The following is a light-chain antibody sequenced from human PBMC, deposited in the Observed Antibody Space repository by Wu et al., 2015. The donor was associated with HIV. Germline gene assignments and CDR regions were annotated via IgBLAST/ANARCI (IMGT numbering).Light chain of an antibody. J-gene: IGKJ4*01. CDR3: QQSYSTPFT. CDR1: QGIGSW. V-gene: IGKV1-12*01. Sequence: DIQMTQSPSSVSASVGDRVTITCRASQGIGSWLGWYQQKLGKAPKLLIYAASNLQSGVPSRFSGSGSGTDFTLTISSLQPEDFATYYCQQSYSTPFTFGGGTKVEIK. CDR2: AAS.